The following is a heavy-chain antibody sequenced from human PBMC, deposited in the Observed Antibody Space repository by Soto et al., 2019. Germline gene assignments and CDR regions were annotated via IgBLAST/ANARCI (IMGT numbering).Heavy chain of an antibody. V-gene: IGHV1-69*12. Sequence: QVQLVQSGAEVKKPGSSVKVSCKASGGTFSSYAISWVRQAPGQGLEWMGGIIPIFGTANYAQKFQGRVTITADESTSTGYMELSSLRSEDTAVYYCARGARGSSSLDGAFDIWGQGTMVTVSS. CDR3: ARGARGSSSLDGAFDI. CDR1: GGTFSSYA. CDR2: IIPIFGTA. J-gene: IGHJ3*02. D-gene: IGHD6-6*01.